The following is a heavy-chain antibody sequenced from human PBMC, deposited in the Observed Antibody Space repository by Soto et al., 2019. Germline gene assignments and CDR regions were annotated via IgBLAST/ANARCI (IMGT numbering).Heavy chain of an antibody. D-gene: IGHD2-2*01. V-gene: IGHV1-2*04. CDR1: GYTFAGHY. CDR2: INPNSGGT. J-gene: IGHJ6*02. CDR3: ARDAQDCSSTSCYPPLFYYYYGMDV. Sequence: GSVKVSCKASGYTFAGHYMHWGRQAPGQGLEWMGWINPNSGGTNYAQKFQGWVTMTRDTSISTAYMELSRLRSDDTAVYYCARDAQDCSSTSCYPPLFYYYYGMDVWGQGTTVTVSS.